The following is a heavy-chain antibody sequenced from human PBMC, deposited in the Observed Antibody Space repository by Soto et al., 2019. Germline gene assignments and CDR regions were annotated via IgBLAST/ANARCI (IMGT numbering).Heavy chain of an antibody. V-gene: IGHV2-5*02. CDR2: IYWDDDK. Sequence: QITLKESGPALVKPTQTLTLTCTVSGFSLSTSGVAVGWIRQPPGKALEWLALIYWDDDKRYSPSLKSRLTITKDTSKNQVVLTMTNMDPVDTATYYCARRGYSNAWYNWFDPWGQGTLVTVSS. CDR3: ARRGYSNAWYNWFDP. J-gene: IGHJ5*02. D-gene: IGHD6-19*01. CDR1: GFSLSTSGVA.